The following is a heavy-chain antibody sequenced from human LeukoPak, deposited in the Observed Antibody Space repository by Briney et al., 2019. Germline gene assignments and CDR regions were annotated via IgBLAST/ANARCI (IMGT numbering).Heavy chain of an antibody. V-gene: IGHV3-9*01. CDR3: AKDHQYSSGWWDPYYFDY. CDR2: ISWNSGSI. D-gene: IGHD6-19*01. CDR1: GFTFDDYA. Sequence: GRSLRLSCASSGFTFDDYAMHWVRQAPGKGLEWVSCISWNSGSIGYADSVKGRFTISRDNAKNSLYLQMNSLRAEDTALYYCAKDHQYSSGWWDPYYFDYWGQGTLVTVSS. J-gene: IGHJ4*02.